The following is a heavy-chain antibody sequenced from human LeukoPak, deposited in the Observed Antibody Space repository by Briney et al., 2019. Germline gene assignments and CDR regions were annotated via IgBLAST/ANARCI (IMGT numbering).Heavy chain of an antibody. CDR3: ARGGPRAAAGGAY. CDR2: MNPNSGNT. J-gene: IGHJ4*02. V-gene: IGHV1-8*01. D-gene: IGHD6-13*01. CDR1: GYTFTSYD. Sequence: GASVKVSCKASGYTFTSYDINWVRQATGQGLEGRGWMNPNSGNTGYAQKFQGRVAMTRNTSISTAYMELSSLRSEDTAVYYCARGGPRAAAGGAYWGQGTLVTVSS.